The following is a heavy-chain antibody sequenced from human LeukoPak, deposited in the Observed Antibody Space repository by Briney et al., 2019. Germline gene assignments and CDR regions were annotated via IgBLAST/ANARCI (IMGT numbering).Heavy chain of an antibody. V-gene: IGHV3-66*01. Sequence: GGSLGLSCAASGFTVSGSYLSWFRQPPGKGLEWVSSIYRSDNTNYADSVKGRFTISRDNSKNTLYLQMNSLRAEDTAVYYCAKDQKGSSGFDPWGQGTLVTVSS. D-gene: IGHD6-25*01. J-gene: IGHJ5*02. CDR3: AKDQKGSSGFDP. CDR2: IYRSDNT. CDR1: GFTVSGSY.